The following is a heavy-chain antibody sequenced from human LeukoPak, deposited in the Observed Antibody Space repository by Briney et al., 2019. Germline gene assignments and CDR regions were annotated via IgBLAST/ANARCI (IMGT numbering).Heavy chain of an antibody. D-gene: IGHD1-26*01. V-gene: IGHV3-30*03. CDR2: ISYDGSNK. Sequence: GGSLRLSCAASGFTFSSYGMHWVRQAPGKGLEWVAVISYDGSNKYYADSVKGRFSTSRDNAKNTLYLQMNSLRAEDTAVYYCASGRLVGAPDYWGQGTLVTVSS. J-gene: IGHJ4*02. CDR1: GFTFSSYG. CDR3: ASGRLVGAPDY.